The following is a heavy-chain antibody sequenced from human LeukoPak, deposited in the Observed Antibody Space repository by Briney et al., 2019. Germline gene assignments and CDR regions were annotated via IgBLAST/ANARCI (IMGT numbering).Heavy chain of an antibody. CDR3: ARDVAVAGHFDC. V-gene: IGHV3-21*01. D-gene: IGHD6-19*01. Sequence: PGGSLRLSCAASGFTFSSYSMNWVRQAPGKGLEWVLSISSSSSYIYYADSVKGRFTISRDNAKNSLYLQMNSLRAEDTAVYYCARDVAVAGHFDCWGQGTLVTVSS. CDR1: GFTFSSYS. J-gene: IGHJ4*02. CDR2: ISSSSSYI.